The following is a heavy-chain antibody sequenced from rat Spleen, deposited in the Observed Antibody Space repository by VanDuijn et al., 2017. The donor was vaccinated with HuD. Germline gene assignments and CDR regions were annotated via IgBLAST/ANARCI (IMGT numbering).Heavy chain of an antibody. CDR2: ITNTGGST. V-gene: IGHV5-31*01. J-gene: IGHJ3*01. CDR3: TSRWDGFVY. D-gene: IGHD5-1*01. Sequence: EVQLVESDGGLVQPGRSLKLSCAASGLTFSAYYMAWIRQAPGKGLEWVASITNTGGSTYYPDSVRGRFTISRDNAKSTLYLQMNSLRSEDTATYYCTSRWDGFVYWGQGTLVTVSS. CDR1: GLTFSAYY.